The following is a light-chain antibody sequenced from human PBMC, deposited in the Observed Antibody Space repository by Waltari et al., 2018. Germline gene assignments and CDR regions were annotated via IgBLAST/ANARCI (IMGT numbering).Light chain of an antibody. V-gene: IGLV2-11*01. J-gene: IGLJ1*01. CDR1: SRDVGGYNS. CDR2: DDS. Sequence: QSALTQPRSVSGSPGQSVTIPCTGPSRDVGGYNSVPWYQQPPGKAPKLMIYDDSKRPSGVPDRFFGSKSGDTASLTISGLRAEDEADYYCCSYAGRYSYVFGTGTKVTVL. CDR3: CSYAGRYSYV.